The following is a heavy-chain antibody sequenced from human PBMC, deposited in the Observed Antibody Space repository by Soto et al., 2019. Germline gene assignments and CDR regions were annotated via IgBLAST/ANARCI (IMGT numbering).Heavy chain of an antibody. Sequence: GGSLRLSCAASGFTFSSYAMSWVRQAPGKGLEWVSAISGSGGSTYYADSVKGRFTISRDNSKNTLYLQMNSLRAEDTAVYYCAKHGIYDFWSGYYYWGQGTLVTVSS. CDR3: AKHGIYDFWSGYYY. D-gene: IGHD3-3*01. CDR2: ISGSGGST. J-gene: IGHJ4*02. V-gene: IGHV3-23*01. CDR1: GFTFSSYA.